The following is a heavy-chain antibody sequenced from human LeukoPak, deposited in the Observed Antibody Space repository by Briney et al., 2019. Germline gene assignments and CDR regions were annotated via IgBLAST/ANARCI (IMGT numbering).Heavy chain of an antibody. CDR2: IYYSGST. V-gene: IGHV4-39*01. D-gene: IGHD5-12*01. Sequence: SETLSLTCTVSGGSISSSSYYWGWIRQPPGKGLEWIGSIYYSGSTYYNPSLKSRVTISVDTSKNQCSLKLSSATAADTAVYYCARHGGVYSGYDRLYYYYYMDVWGKGTTVTISS. J-gene: IGHJ6*03. CDR3: ARHGGVYSGYDRLYYYYYMDV. CDR1: GGSISSSSYY.